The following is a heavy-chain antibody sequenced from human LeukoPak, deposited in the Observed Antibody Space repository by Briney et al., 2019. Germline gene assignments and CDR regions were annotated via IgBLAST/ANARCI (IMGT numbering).Heavy chain of an antibody. D-gene: IGHD4-17*01. Sequence: ASVKVSCKVSGYSLTDLSLHSVRQAPGKGLEWMGGFDPEDGEPIYAQKFQGRLSMTEDTSKDTGYMELRTLRSEDTGLYYCAKSHGDYGLLDYWGQGTLVTVSS. CDR2: FDPEDGEP. CDR3: AKSHGDYGLLDY. V-gene: IGHV1-24*01. CDR1: GYSLTDLS. J-gene: IGHJ4*02.